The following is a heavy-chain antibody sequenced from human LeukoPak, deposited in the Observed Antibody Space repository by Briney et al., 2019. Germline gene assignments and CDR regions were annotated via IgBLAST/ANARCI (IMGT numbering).Heavy chain of an antibody. V-gene: IGHV3-7*01. CDR3: VRALGTGSY. J-gene: IGHJ4*02. D-gene: IGHD1-1*01. Sequence: GGSLRLSCAACGFTFNSYWMNWVRQAPGKGLEWVANIKEDGSEKYYVDSVKGRFTISRDNAKNSLYLQMNSLRAEDTAVYYCVRALGTGSYWGQGTLVSVSS. CDR2: IKEDGSEK. CDR1: GFTFNSYW.